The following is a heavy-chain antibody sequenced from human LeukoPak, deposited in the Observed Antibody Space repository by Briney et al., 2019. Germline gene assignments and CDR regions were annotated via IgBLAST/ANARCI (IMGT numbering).Heavy chain of an antibody. CDR1: GSTFSSYG. CDR2: ISYDGSNK. J-gene: IGHJ6*03. Sequence: PGGSLRLSCAASGSTFSSYGMHWVRQAPGKGLEWVAVISYDGSNKYYADSVKGRFTISRDNSKNTLYLQMNSLRAEDTAVYYCAKVHSGRGNYYYYYYMDVWGKGTTVTVSS. V-gene: IGHV3-30*18. CDR3: AKVHSGRGNYYYYYYMDV. D-gene: IGHD3-10*01.